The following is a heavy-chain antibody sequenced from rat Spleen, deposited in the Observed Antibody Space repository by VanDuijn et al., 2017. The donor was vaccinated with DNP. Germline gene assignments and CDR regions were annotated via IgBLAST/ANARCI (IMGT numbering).Heavy chain of an antibody. CDR1: GFSLPSFN. CDR3: TRDRDNSGYDKAMDA. V-gene: IGHV2-41*01. D-gene: IGHD4-3*01. J-gene: IGHJ4*01. CDR2: IWNTGGT. Sequence: QVQLKESGPGLVQPSQTLSLTCTVAGFSLPSFNVHWVRQPPGTGLEWMGVIWNTGGTRYNSVFKSRLSINRDTSKSQVFLKMNSLQTEDTATYYCTRDRDNSGYDKAMDAWGQGTSVTVSS.